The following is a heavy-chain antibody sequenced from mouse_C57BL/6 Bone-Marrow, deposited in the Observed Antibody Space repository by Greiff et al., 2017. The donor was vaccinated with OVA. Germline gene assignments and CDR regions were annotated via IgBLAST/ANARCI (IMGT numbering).Heavy chain of an antibody. D-gene: IGHD1-1*01. V-gene: IGHV5-4*03. J-gene: IGHJ2*01. Sequence: EVMLVESGGGLVKPGGSLKLSCAASGFTFSSYAMSWVRQTPEKRLEWVATISDGGSYTYYPDNVKGRFTISRDNAKNTLYLQLSHLKSEDTAMYYGARGEAVVDSYYFYYWGQGTTLTVSS. CDR2: ISDGGSYT. CDR3: ARGEAVVDSYYFYY. CDR1: GFTFSSYA.